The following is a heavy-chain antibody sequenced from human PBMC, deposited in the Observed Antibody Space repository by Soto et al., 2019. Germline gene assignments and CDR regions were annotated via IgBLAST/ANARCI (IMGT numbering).Heavy chain of an antibody. Sequence: PSETLSLTCSVSGGSINSYWWSWIRQPAGKGLEWIGRVYSSGTTDYNPSLNRRATLSVETSKNQFSLKLSSVTAADTAVYYCARDIGSYAYGEGYWGQGIQVTVSS. D-gene: IGHD3-10*01. CDR2: VYSSGTT. CDR3: ARDIGSYAYGEGY. V-gene: IGHV4-4*07. J-gene: IGHJ4*02. CDR1: GGSINSYW.